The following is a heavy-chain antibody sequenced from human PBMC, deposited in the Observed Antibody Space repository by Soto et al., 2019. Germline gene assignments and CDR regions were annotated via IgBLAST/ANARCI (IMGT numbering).Heavy chain of an antibody. D-gene: IGHD3-3*01. V-gene: IGHV3-23*01. CDR3: AKWSYLDY. Sequence: GGSLRLSCTTSGFSFASFAMTWVRQARGKGLEWVATISGSDGKTYYADSVKGRFSISRDTSRNTLYLQMNSLRADDTAIYYCAKWSYLDYWGQGTRVTVSS. J-gene: IGHJ4*02. CDR2: ISGSDGKT. CDR1: GFSFASFA.